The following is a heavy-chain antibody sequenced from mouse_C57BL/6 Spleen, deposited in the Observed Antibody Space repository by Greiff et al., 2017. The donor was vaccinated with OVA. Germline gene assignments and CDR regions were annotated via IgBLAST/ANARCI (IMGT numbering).Heavy chain of an antibody. CDR3: ARNYYGSSYGFAY. D-gene: IGHD1-1*01. CDR1: GYAFTSYW. CDR2: INPSNGGT. J-gene: IGHJ3*01. Sequence: QVQLKQSGAELVKPGASVKISCKASGYAFTSYWMHWVKQRPGQGLEWIGNINPSNGGTNYNEKFKSKATLTVDKSSSTAYMQLSSLTSEDSAVYYCARNYYGSSYGFAYWGQGTLVTVSA. V-gene: IGHV1-53*01.